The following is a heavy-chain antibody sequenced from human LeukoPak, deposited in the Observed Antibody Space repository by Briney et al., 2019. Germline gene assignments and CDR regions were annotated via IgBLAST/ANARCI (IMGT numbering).Heavy chain of an antibody. V-gene: IGHV1-69*05. CDR3: ARGPRFGVVNYYYMDV. D-gene: IGHD3-3*01. CDR1: GGTLSNYG. CDR2: IIPIFGTA. J-gene: IGHJ6*03. Sequence: ASVKVSCKTSGGTLSNYGITWVRQAPGQGLEWMGGIIPIFGTANYAQKFQGRVTITTDESTNTAYMELSSLRSEDTALYYCARGPRFGVVNYYYMDVWGKGTTVTVSS.